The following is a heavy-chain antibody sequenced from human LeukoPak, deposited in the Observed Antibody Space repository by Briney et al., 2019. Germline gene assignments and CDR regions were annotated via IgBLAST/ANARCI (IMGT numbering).Heavy chain of an antibody. CDR1: GFTFSSYA. CDR2: ISYDGSNK. CDR3: ARDPRYYYYYMDV. Sequence: GRSPRLSSAASGFTFSSYAMHWVRQAPGKGLEWVAVISYDGSNKYYADSVKGRFTISRDNSKNTLYLQMNSLRAEDTAVYYCARDPRYYYYYMDVWGKGSTVTVSS. V-gene: IGHV3-30*01. J-gene: IGHJ6*03.